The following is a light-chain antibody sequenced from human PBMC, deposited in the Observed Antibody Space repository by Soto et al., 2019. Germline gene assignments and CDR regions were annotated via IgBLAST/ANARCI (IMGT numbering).Light chain of an antibody. V-gene: IGLV2-14*01. CDR3: SSSTSSSPVV. Sequence: QSVLTQPASVSGSPGQSITISCTVTSSDVGGYNYVSWYRQYPGKAPQLIMFDVSSRPSGISDRFSVSKSGNTASLSISGLQAEAEADYYCSSSTSSSPVVLGGGTKLTVL. CDR2: DVS. J-gene: IGLJ3*02. CDR1: SSDVGGYNY.